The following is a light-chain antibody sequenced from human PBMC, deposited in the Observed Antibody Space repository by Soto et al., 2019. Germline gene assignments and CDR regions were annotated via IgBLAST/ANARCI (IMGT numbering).Light chain of an antibody. V-gene: IGKV1-5*01. CDR3: QQYNTYVS. CDR2: DAS. Sequence: DIQMTQSPSTLSASVGDRVTITCRASQSISSWLAWYQQKPGTAPKVLIYDASSLESGVPSRFSGSGSGTEYTLTISSLQPDDVATYYCQQYNTYVSFGQGTKVDIK. J-gene: IGKJ1*01. CDR1: QSISSW.